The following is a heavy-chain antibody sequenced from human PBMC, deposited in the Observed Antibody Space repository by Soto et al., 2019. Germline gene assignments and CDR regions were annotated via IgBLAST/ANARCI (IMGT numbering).Heavy chain of an antibody. D-gene: IGHD5-12*01. CDR1: GFTFRSYA. Sequence: GGSLRLSCAASGFTFRSYAMHWVRQAPGKGLEWVALILYDGTNKYYADSVKGRFTISRDNSKNTLFLHMNGLRPEDAAVYYCANDPGYSLDYWGQGTQVTVSS. V-gene: IGHV3-30-3*02. J-gene: IGHJ4*02. CDR2: ILYDGTNK. CDR3: ANDPGYSLDY.